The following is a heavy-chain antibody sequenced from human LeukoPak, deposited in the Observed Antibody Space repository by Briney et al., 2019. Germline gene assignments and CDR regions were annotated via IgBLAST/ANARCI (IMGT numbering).Heavy chain of an antibody. J-gene: IGHJ3*02. CDR1: GFTFSSYG. CDR2: ISYDGSNK. D-gene: IGHD3-22*01. Sequence: GRSLRLSWAASGFTFSSYGMHWVRQAPGKGLEWVAVISYDGSNKYYADSVKGRFTISRDNSKNTLYLQMNSLRAEDTAVYYCAKEVGSYYYDSSGASDAFDIWGQGTMVTVSS. CDR3: AKEVGSYYYDSSGASDAFDI. V-gene: IGHV3-30*18.